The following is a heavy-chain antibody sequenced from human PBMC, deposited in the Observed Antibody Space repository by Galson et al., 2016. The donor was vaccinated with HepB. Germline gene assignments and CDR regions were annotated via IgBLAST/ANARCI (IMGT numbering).Heavy chain of an antibody. CDR2: ISQTTTYT. CDR1: GFTFSDYY. J-gene: IGHJ6*03. D-gene: IGHD2-15*01. Sequence: SLRLSCAASGFTFSDYYMPWIRQAPGKGLEWVSYISQTTTYTKYADSVKGRLTISRDNAKDSLYLQMNSLRAEDTALYYCARGLGYCSGGSCLMDVWGEGTTVTVSS. CDR3: ARGLGYCSGGSCLMDV. V-gene: IGHV3-11*06.